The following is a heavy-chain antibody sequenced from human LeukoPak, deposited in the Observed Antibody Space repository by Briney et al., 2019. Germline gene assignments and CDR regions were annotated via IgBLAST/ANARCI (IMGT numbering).Heavy chain of an antibody. D-gene: IGHD2-8*01. CDR1: GYTFTSYD. Sequence: GASVKVSCKASGYTFTSYDINWVRQAPGQGLEWMGWMNPNSGNTGYAQKFEGRVTITRNTSISTAYMELSSLRSEDTAVYYCARAGIHMLRNWFDPWGQGTLVTVSS. CDR2: MNPNSGNT. CDR3: ARAGIHMLRNWFDP. J-gene: IGHJ5*02. V-gene: IGHV1-8*03.